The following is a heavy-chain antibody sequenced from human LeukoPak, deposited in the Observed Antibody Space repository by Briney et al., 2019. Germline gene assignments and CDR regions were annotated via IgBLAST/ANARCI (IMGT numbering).Heavy chain of an antibody. J-gene: IGHJ4*02. V-gene: IGHV3-48*02. CDR1: GFTFSSYS. Sequence: GGSLRLSCAASGFTFSSYSMNWVRQAPGKGLEWVSYISTSSSTIYYADSVKGRFTISRDNAKNSLYLQMSSLRDDDTAVYFCARSRGVSDYWGQGTLVTVSS. CDR3: ARSRGVSDY. CDR2: ISTSSSTI. D-gene: IGHD3-10*01.